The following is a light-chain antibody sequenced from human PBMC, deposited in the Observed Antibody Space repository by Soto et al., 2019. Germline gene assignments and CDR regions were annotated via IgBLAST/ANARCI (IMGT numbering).Light chain of an antibody. CDR2: DVS. CDR3: CAYADTFYV. V-gene: IGLV2-11*01. CDR1: SSDVGSYKD. Sequence: QSALTQPRSLSGSPGQSVTISCTGTSSDVGSYKDVSWYQHHPGKVPKLMIYDVSERPSGVPDRFSGSKSGNTSSLTISGLQAEDEAIYYCCAYADTFYVFGTGPKLTVL. J-gene: IGLJ1*01.